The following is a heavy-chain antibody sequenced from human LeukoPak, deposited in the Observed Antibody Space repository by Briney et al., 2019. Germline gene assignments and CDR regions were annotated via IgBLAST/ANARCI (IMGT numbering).Heavy chain of an antibody. J-gene: IGHJ4*02. Sequence: SETLSLTCTVSGGSISSYYWSWIWQLPGKGLEWIGYIYYSGSTNYNPSLKSRVTISVDTSKNQFSLKLSSVTAADAAVYYCAREGGGGIDYWGQGTLVTVSS. D-gene: IGHD2-15*01. CDR1: GGSISSYY. CDR2: IYYSGST. CDR3: AREGGGGIDY. V-gene: IGHV4-59*01.